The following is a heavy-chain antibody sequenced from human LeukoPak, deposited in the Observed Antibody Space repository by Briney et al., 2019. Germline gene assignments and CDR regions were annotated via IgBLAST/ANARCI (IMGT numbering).Heavy chain of an antibody. CDR2: ISYDGSNK. CDR3: AKESTPDYFDY. V-gene: IGHV3-30*18. Sequence: GGSLRLSCAASGFTFSSYGMHWVRQAPGKGLEWVAVISYDGSNKHYADSVKGRFTISRDNSKNTLYLQMNSLRAEDTAVYYCAKESTPDYFDYWGQGTLVTVSS. D-gene: IGHD5/OR15-5a*01. J-gene: IGHJ4*02. CDR1: GFTFSSYG.